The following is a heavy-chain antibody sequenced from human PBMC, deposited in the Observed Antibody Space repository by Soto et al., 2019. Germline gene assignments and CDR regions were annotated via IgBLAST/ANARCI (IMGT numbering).Heavy chain of an antibody. D-gene: IGHD3-16*01. CDR2: IYSSGST. CDR3: ARGLSAFDP. J-gene: IGHJ5*02. CDR1: GGSMNSYF. Sequence: SETLSLTCGVSGGSMNSYFWSWIRQSAGKGLEWIGRIYSSGSTAYNPSLKSRVSMSVDTSKSQFSLRLNSLTAADTAVYYCARGLSAFDPWGQGTLVTISS. V-gene: IGHV4-4*07.